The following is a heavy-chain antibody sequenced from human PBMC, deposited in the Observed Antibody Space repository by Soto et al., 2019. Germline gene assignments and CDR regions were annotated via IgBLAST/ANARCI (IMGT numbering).Heavy chain of an antibody. Sequence: SETLCLTCTVSGGSISSSSYYWGWIRQPPGKGLEWIGSIYYSGSTYYNPSLKSRVTISVDTSKNQFSLKLSSVTAADTAAYYCARPTHSSSSPAHFDYWGQGTLVTSPQ. V-gene: IGHV4-39*01. D-gene: IGHD6-13*01. CDR3: ARPTHSSSSPAHFDY. CDR2: IYYSGST. CDR1: GGSISSSSYY. J-gene: IGHJ4*02.